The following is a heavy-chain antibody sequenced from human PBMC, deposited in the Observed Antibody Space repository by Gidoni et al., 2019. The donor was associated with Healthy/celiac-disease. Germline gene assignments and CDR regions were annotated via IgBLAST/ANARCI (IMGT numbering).Heavy chain of an antibody. J-gene: IGHJ3*02. Sequence: QVPLQQWGAGLLTPSETLSLTCAVYGGSISGYYWRWTPPPPGKGREWMGEIYHSGSTNYNPSLKRRVTISVDTSKNQFSLKLSSVTAADTAVYYCARGGDILTGYYIRRGHDAFDIWGQGTMVTVSS. D-gene: IGHD3-9*01. CDR3: ARGGDILTGYYIRRGHDAFDI. CDR2: IYHSGST. V-gene: IGHV4-34*01. CDR1: GGSISGYY.